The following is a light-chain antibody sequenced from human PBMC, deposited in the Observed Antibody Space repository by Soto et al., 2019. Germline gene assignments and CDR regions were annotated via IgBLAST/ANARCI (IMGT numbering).Light chain of an antibody. V-gene: IGLV7-43*01. CDR1: TGAVTSGYY. Sequence: QSVVTQEPSLTVSPGETVTLTCASSTGAVTSGYYPNWFQQKPGQAPRPLIYSISNKHSWTPARFSGSLLGDKAALTLSGVQPEDEAEYYCLLYYGGAQVFGGGTKVPS. CDR3: LLYYGGAQV. CDR2: SIS. J-gene: IGLJ3*02.